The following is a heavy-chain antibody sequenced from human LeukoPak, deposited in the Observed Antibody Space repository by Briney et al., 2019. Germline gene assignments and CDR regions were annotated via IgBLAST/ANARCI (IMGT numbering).Heavy chain of an antibody. Sequence: ASVKLSCKASGGTFSSYAISWVRQAPGQGLEWMGGSIPIFGTANYAQKFQGRVTITADEYTSTAYMELSSLRSEDTAVYYCARDREIAASHYMDVWGKGTTVTVSS. CDR2: SIPIFGTA. CDR3: ARDREIAASHYMDV. J-gene: IGHJ6*03. CDR1: GGTFSSYA. D-gene: IGHD6-6*01. V-gene: IGHV1-69*13.